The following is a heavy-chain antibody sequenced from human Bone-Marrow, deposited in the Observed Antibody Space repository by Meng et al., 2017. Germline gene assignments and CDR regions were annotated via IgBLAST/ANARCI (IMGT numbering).Heavy chain of an antibody. J-gene: IGHJ4*02. Sequence: QVQLHESGPGLVKASQILALPCTASGGSTSSGDYYWSWIRQPPGKGLEWIGYIYNSGSTYYNPSLKSRVTISVDTSKIQFSLKLRFVTAADTAVYYCAREGRSHQVGVSVYWGQGTLVTVSS. CDR2: IYNSGST. CDR3: AREGRSHQVGVSVY. D-gene: IGHD2-21*01. V-gene: IGHV4-30-4*01. CDR1: GGSTSSGDYY.